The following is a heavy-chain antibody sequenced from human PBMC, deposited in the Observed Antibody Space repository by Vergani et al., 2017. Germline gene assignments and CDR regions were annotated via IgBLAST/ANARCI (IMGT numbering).Heavy chain of an antibody. D-gene: IGHD1-26*01. V-gene: IGHV1-3*01. CDR2: INAGNGNT. Sequence: QVQLVQSGAEVKKPGASLKVSCKASGYTFTSYAMHWVRQAPGQRLEWMGWINAGNGNTKYSQKFQGRVTITRDTSASTAYMELSSLRSEDTAVYYCARLQSIVGATTDAFDIWGQGTMVTVSS. CDR1: GYTFTSYA. CDR3: ARLQSIVGATTDAFDI. J-gene: IGHJ3*02.